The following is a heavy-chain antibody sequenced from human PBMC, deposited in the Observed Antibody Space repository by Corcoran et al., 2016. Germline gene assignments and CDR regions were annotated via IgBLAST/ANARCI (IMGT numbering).Heavy chain of an antibody. CDR1: GGSFSGYY. CDR3: ARGSSGSPLDD. V-gene: IGHV4-34*01. Sequence: QVQLQQWGAGLLKPSETLSLTCAVYGGSFSGYYWSWIRQPPGKGLEWIGEINHSGSTNYNPSLKSRVTISVDTSKNQFPRKLSSVTAADTAWYDWARGSSGSPLDDWGQGTLVTVSS. J-gene: IGHJ4*02. CDR2: INHSGST. D-gene: IGHD1-26*01.